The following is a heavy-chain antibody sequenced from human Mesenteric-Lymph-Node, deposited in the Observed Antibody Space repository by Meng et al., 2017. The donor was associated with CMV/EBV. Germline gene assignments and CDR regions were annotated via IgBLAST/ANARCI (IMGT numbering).Heavy chain of an antibody. J-gene: IGHJ6*02. Sequence: SETLSLTCTISGDSITHYYWTWIRQPPGRGLEWIGYIYYNGNTNYYPSLRGRATISVDPSKTQFSLRLSSVTAADTAVCYCARDWLHGMDVWGHGTTVTVSS. V-gene: IGHV4-59*01. CDR2: IYYNGNT. D-gene: IGHD5-12*01. CDR3: ARDWLHGMDV. CDR1: GDSITHYY.